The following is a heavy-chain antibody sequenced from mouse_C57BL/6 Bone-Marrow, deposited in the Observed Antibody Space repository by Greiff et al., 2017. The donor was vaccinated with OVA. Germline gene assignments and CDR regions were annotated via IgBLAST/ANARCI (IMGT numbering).Heavy chain of an antibody. D-gene: IGHD1-1*01. J-gene: IGHJ3*01. V-gene: IGHV1-64*01. CDR3: AVSYYYGSSYGFAY. CDR1: GYTFTSYW. Sequence: VQLQQPGAELVKPGASVKLSCKASGYTFTSYWMHWVKQRPGQGLEWIGMIHPNSGSTNYNEKFKSKATLTVDKSSSTAYMQLSSLTSEDSAVYYCAVSYYYGSSYGFAYWGQGTLVTVSA. CDR2: IHPNSGST.